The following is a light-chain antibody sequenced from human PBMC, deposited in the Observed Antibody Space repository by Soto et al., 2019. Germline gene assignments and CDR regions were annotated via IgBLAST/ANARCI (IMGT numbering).Light chain of an antibody. Sequence: EVVMTQSPATLSVSPGERVTLSCRASQNVGDRLAWYQQKPGQGPRLLIYGASARAPDLPARFVGSGSWTEFTLTISSLQSEDSAVYYCQQYKDWPPITFGQGTKVDI. CDR3: QQYKDWPPIT. CDR1: QNVGDR. V-gene: IGKV3-15*01. CDR2: GAS. J-gene: IGKJ1*01.